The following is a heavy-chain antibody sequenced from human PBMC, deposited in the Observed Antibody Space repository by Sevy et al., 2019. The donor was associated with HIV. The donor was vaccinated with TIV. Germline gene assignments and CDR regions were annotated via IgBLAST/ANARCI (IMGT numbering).Heavy chain of an antibody. CDR1: EFTFSNYW. D-gene: IGHD6-19*01. CDR3: ARDKPHSSAWFYYFDS. CDR2: IKQDGSEK. J-gene: IGHJ4*02. Sequence: GGSLRLSCAASEFTFSNYWMSWVRQAPGKGREWVANIKQDGSEKHYVDSVKGRFTISRENAKTSLYLQLNSLRAEDTAAYFCARDKPHSSAWFYYFDSWGQGTLVTVSS. V-gene: IGHV3-7*01.